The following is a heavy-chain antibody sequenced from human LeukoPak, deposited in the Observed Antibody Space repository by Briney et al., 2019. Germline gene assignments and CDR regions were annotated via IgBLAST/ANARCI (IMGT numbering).Heavy chain of an antibody. CDR3: AKTNGYYSD. CDR2: ISGSGGTT. CDR1: GFTFSSYG. J-gene: IGHJ4*02. D-gene: IGHD3-22*01. V-gene: IGHV3-23*01. Sequence: GGSLRLSCAASGFTFSSYGMNWVRQAPGKGLEWVSGISGSGGTTYYADPVKGRFTISRDNSKNSLSLQVSSLRAEDTAVYYCAKTNGYYSDWGQGTLVTVSS.